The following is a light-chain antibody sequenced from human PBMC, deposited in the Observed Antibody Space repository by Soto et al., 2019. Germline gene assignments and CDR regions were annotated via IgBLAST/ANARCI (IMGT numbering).Light chain of an antibody. CDR3: QQNFRTPPT. CDR2: GAS. Sequence: DIKMTQSPSSLSASVGDRVTIPCRASQSITNYLSWYQQKQGKAPKLLIYGASTLKDVVPSKFSGSGSGTDFTLTISNLQAADFATYYCQQNFRTPPTFGGGTKVQIK. CDR1: QSITNY. J-gene: IGKJ4*01. V-gene: IGKV1-39*01.